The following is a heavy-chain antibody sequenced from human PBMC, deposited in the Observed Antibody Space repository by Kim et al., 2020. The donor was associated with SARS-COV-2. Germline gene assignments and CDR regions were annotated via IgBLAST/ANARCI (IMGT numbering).Heavy chain of an antibody. V-gene: IGHV7-4-1*02. D-gene: IGHD6-19*01. J-gene: IGHJ4*02. Sequence: ASVKVSCKASGYTFTSYAMNWVRQAPGQGLEWMGWINTNTGNPTYAQGFTGRFVFSLDTSVSTAYLQISSLKAEDTAVYYCARRYSSGPALSGEFDYWGQGTLVTVSS. CDR3: ARRYSSGPALSGEFDY. CDR2: INTNTGNP. CDR1: GYTFTSYA.